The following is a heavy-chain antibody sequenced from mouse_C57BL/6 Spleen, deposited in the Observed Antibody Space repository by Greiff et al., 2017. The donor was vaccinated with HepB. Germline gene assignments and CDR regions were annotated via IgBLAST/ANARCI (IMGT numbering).Heavy chain of an antibody. CDR2: IWSDGST. D-gene: IGHD1-1*01. Sequence: QVQLKQSGPGLVAPSQSLSITCTVSGFSLTSYGVHWVRQPPGKGLEWLVVIWSDGSTTYNSALKSRLSISKDNSKSQVFLKMNSLQTDDTAMYYCARHQILLGYFDVWGTGTTVTVSS. CDR3: ARHQILLGYFDV. V-gene: IGHV2-6-1*01. CDR1: GFSLTSYG. J-gene: IGHJ1*03.